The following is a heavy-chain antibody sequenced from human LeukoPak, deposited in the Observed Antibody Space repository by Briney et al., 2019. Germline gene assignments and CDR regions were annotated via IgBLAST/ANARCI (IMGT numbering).Heavy chain of an antibody. J-gene: IGHJ6*03. CDR2: ISSSSSYI. D-gene: IGHD3-10*01. CDR3: AKDGGYYGSGSYPYYYYYYYMDV. Sequence: GGSLRLSCAASGFTFSSYSMNWVRQAPGKGLEWVSSISSSSSYIYYADSVKGRFTISRDNAKNSLYLQMNSLRAEDTAVYYCAKDGGYYGSGSYPYYYYYYYMDVWGKGTTVTISS. CDR1: GFTFSSYS. V-gene: IGHV3-21*01.